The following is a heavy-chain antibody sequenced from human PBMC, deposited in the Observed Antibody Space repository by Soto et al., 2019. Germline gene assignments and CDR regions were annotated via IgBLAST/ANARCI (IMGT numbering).Heavy chain of an antibody. CDR1: GFTFDDYA. CDR3: AKDYSSGWYRNARNYNGFDP. Sequence: GGSLRLSCAASGFTFDDYAMHWVRQAPGKGLEWVSGISWNSGSIGYADSVKGRFTISRDNAKNSLYLQMNSMRAEDTALYYCAKDYSSGWYRNARNYNGFDPWGQGTLVTVSS. CDR2: ISWNSGSI. V-gene: IGHV3-9*01. J-gene: IGHJ5*02. D-gene: IGHD6-19*01.